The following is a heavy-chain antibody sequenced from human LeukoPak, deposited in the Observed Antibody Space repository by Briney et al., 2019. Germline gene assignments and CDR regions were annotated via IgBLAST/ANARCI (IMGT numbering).Heavy chain of an antibody. CDR1: GGTFSSYA. J-gene: IGHJ3*02. CDR3: ARGGGRGVVGAFDI. D-gene: IGHD3-10*01. Sequence: ASVKVSCKASGGTFSSYAISWVRQAPGQGLEWMGGIIPIFGTANYAQKFQGRVTITADESTSTAYMELSSLRSEDTAVYYCARGGGRGVVGAFDIWGQGTMVTVSS. V-gene: IGHV1-69*01. CDR2: IIPIFGTA.